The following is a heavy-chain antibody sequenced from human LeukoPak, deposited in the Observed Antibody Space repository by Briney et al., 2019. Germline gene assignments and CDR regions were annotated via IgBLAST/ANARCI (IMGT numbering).Heavy chain of an antibody. J-gene: IGHJ4*02. CDR2: IYYSGST. V-gene: IGHV4-59*08. CDR3: ARRTVVWAYFDY. Sequence: SETLSLTCTVSGGSTSSYYWSWIRQPPGKGLEWIGYIYYSGSTNYNPSLKSRVTISVDTSKNQFSLKLSSVTAADTDVYYCARRTVVWAYFDYWGQGTLVTVSS. D-gene: IGHD4-23*01. CDR1: GGSTSSYY.